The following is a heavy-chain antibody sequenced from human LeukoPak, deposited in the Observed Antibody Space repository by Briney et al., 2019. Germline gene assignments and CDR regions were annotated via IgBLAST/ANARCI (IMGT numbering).Heavy chain of an antibody. CDR3: ARDRETEYSWAFFDY. CDR2: INPSGGST. CDR1: GYTFTSYY. V-gene: IGHV1-46*01. Sequence: ASVKVSCKASGYTFTSYYMHWVRQAPGQGLEWMGIINPSGGSTSYAQKFQGRATMTRDTSTSTVYMELSSLRSEDTAVYYCARDRETEYSWAFFDYWGQGTLVTVSS. D-gene: IGHD5-18*01. J-gene: IGHJ4*02.